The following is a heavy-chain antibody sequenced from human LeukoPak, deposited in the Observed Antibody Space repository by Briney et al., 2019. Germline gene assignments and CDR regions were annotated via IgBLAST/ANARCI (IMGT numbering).Heavy chain of an antibody. D-gene: IGHD6-6*01. V-gene: IGHV1-2*02. Sequence: ASVTVSFKASGYTFTVYYIHWVRQAPGQGLEWMGWIYPYSGDTNYAQNFQGRVTMTRDTSISTDYMELSSLKSDDTAVYYCARDRNSGSSLDIWGQGTMLTVSS. J-gene: IGHJ3*02. CDR2: IYPYSGDT. CDR3: ARDRNSGSSLDI. CDR1: GYTFTVYY.